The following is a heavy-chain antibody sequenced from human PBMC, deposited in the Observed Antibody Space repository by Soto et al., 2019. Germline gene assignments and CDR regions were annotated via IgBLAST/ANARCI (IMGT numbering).Heavy chain of an antibody. J-gene: IGHJ3*02. Sequence: ASVKVSCKVSGYTLTELSMHWVRQAPGKGLEWMGGFDPEDGETIYARKFQGRVTMTEDTSTDTAYMELSSLRSEDTAVYYCATRSRGIFGVVPDAFDIWGQGTMVTVSS. V-gene: IGHV1-24*01. D-gene: IGHD3-3*01. CDR1: GYTLTELS. CDR3: ATRSRGIFGVVPDAFDI. CDR2: FDPEDGET.